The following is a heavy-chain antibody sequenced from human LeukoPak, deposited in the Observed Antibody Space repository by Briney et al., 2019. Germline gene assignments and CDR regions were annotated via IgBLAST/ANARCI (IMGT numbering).Heavy chain of an antibody. CDR3: ARGEITYYDFWSGYVIDY. J-gene: IGHJ4*02. CDR2: INPSGGST. D-gene: IGHD3-3*01. V-gene: IGHV1-46*01. Sequence: ASVKVSFKASGYTFTSYYMHWVRQAPGQGLEWMGIINPSGGSTSYAQKFQGRVTMTRDTSTSTVYMELSSLRSEDTAVYYCARGEITYYDFWSGYVIDYWGQGTLVTVSS. CDR1: GYTFTSYY.